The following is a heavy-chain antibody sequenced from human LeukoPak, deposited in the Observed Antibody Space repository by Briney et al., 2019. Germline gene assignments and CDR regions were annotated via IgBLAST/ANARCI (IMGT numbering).Heavy chain of an antibody. CDR1: GGSISSGDYY. D-gene: IGHD6-19*01. V-gene: IGHV4-30-4*01. Sequence: SETLSLTCTVSGGSISSGDYYWSWIRQPPGKGLEWIGYIHYSGSTYYYNPSLKSRVTMSVDTSRNQFSLKLSSVSAADTAVYYCARHPPQGYSSGLYYFDYWGQGTLVTVSS. J-gene: IGHJ4*02. CDR2: IHYSGSTY. CDR3: ARHPPQGYSSGLYYFDY.